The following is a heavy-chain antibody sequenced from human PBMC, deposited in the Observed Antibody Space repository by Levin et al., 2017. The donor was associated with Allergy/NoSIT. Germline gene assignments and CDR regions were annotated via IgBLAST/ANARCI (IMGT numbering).Heavy chain of an antibody. Sequence: LSLTCAASGFTFSDHFMEWVRQAPGQGLEWVGRIRKKPNSYSTTYAASVKGRFIIPRDDSKNSVYLQMNSLKTEDTAVYYCARVLDYYDSSGYSVDAFDIWGQGTMVTVSS. J-gene: IGHJ3*02. V-gene: IGHV3-72*01. D-gene: IGHD3-22*01. CDR3: ARVLDYYDSSGYSVDAFDI. CDR2: IRKKPNSYST. CDR1: GFTFSDHF.